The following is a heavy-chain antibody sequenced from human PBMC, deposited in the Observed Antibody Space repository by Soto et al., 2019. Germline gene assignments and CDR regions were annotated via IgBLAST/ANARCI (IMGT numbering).Heavy chain of an antibody. CDR1: GFTFSSYE. CDR3: TIVRVADSALDH. D-gene: IGHD3-10*02. Sequence: GGSLRLSCAASGFTFSSYEMNWVRQAPGKGLEWVSYISSSGSTIYYADSVKGRFTISRDNAKNTLFLHMSNLRAEDTAMYYCTIVRVADSALDHWGQGTLVTVSS. V-gene: IGHV3-48*03. CDR2: ISSSGSTI. J-gene: IGHJ4*02.